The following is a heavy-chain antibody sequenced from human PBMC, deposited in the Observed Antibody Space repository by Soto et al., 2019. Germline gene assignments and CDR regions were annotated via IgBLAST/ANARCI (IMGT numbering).Heavy chain of an antibody. D-gene: IGHD3-22*01. V-gene: IGHV3-15*07. J-gene: IGHJ4*02. CDR1: GFTFSNAW. CDR2: IKSKTDGGTT. CDR3: ITDAQWFTLIPDFDY. Sequence: PGGSLRLSCAASGFTFSNAWMNWVRQAPGKELEWVGRIKSKTDGGTTDYAAPVKGRFTISRDDSKNTLYLQMNSLKTEDTAVYYCITDAQWFTLIPDFDYWGQGTLVIVSS.